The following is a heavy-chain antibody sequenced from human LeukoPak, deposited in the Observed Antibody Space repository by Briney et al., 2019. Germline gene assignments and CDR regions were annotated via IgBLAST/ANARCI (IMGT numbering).Heavy chain of an antibody. CDR2: IKPDGSQK. Sequence: GGSLRLSCAASGFTFSTYWMSWVRQVPEKGLEWVANIKPDGSQKYYVDSVKGRFTIARDNAKNSLYLQVSNLGAEDTAVYYCARGSGSYPKYYFDYWGQGTLVTVSS. CDR1: GFTFSTYW. J-gene: IGHJ4*02. D-gene: IGHD1-26*01. V-gene: IGHV3-7*03. CDR3: ARGSGSYPKYYFDY.